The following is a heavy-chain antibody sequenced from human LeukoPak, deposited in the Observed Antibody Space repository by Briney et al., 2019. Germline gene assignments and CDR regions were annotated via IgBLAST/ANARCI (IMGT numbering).Heavy chain of an antibody. J-gene: IGHJ4*02. CDR3: ARVGLDDYGDYGEPGYFDY. Sequence: SETLSLTCTVSGGSISNGDHYWSWIRQHPGKGLEWIGHSYYSGSTYYNPSLKSRGIISVETSKNQFSLKLSSVTAADTAVYYCARVGLDDYGDYGEPGYFDYWGQGTLVTVSS. CDR2: SYYSGST. CDR1: GGSISNGDHY. D-gene: IGHD4-17*01. V-gene: IGHV4-31*03.